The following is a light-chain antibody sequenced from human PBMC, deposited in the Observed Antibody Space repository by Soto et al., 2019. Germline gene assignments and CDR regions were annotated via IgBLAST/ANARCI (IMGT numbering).Light chain of an antibody. CDR1: QGISSY. Sequence: DIQLTQSPSFLSASVGDRVTITCRASQGISSYLAWYQQKPGKAPKLLIYAASTLQSGVPSRFSGSGSGTDSKLTISSLQPEDFAPSYCQPHNSYPPYTVGQGTKLEIK. J-gene: IGKJ2*01. CDR3: QPHNSYPPYT. V-gene: IGKV1-9*01. CDR2: AAS.